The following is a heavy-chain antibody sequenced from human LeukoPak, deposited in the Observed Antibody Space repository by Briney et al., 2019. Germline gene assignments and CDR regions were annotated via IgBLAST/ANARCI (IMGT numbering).Heavy chain of an antibody. Sequence: PSETLSLTCAVYGGSFSGYYWSWIRQPPGKGLEWIGEINHSGSTNYNPSLKSRVTISVDTSKNQFSLKLSSVTAADTAVYYCARGRYVWGSYRVNWFDPWGQGALVTVSS. CDR3: ARGRYVWGSYRVNWFDP. CDR2: INHSGST. J-gene: IGHJ5*02. V-gene: IGHV4-34*01. CDR1: GGSFSGYY. D-gene: IGHD3-16*02.